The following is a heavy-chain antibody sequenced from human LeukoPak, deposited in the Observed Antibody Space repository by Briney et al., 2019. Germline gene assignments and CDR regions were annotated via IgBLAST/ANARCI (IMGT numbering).Heavy chain of an antibody. J-gene: IGHJ6*03. CDR3: ARGRGTSGSNRDFYYYYYMDV. V-gene: IGHV1-3*01. CDR1: GYIFTDYA. CDR2: MNAGNGNT. D-gene: IGHD2-15*01. Sequence: PGASVKVSCKASGYIFTDYAIYWLRQAPGQRPEWMGWMNAGNGNTKYSQKFQGRITLIRDTSAATAYMELSSLRHDDLAVYYCARGRGTSGSNRDFYYYYYMDVWGKGTTVTVSS.